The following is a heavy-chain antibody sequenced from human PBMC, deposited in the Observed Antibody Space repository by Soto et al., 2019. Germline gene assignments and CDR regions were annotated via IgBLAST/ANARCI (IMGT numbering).Heavy chain of an antibody. CDR1: GGTFSSYA. Sequence: QVQLVQSGAEVKKPGSSVKVSCKASGGTFSSYAISWVRQAPGQGLEWMGGIIPIFGTANYAQKFQGRVTITADESTSTAYMELSSLRSEDTAVYYCASGDTMVRGVIVPYNWFDPWGQGTLVTVSS. CDR2: IIPIFGTA. CDR3: ASGDTMVRGVIVPYNWFDP. V-gene: IGHV1-69*01. J-gene: IGHJ5*02. D-gene: IGHD3-10*01.